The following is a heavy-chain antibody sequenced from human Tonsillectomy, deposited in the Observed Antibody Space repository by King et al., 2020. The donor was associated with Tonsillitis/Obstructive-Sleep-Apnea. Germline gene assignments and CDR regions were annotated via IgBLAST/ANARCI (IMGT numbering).Heavy chain of an antibody. Sequence: VQLVESGGGLVQPGGSLRLSCAASRFSFSSYEMNWVRQAPGKGLEWVSYISSSETTIYYADSVKGRFTISRDNAKNSLYLQMNSLRAEDTAVYYCARGSRYYDFWTGSMNFDYWGQGTLVTVSS. CDR1: RFSFSSYE. J-gene: IGHJ4*02. CDR3: ARGSRYYDFWTGSMNFDY. V-gene: IGHV3-48*03. D-gene: IGHD3-3*01. CDR2: ISSSETTI.